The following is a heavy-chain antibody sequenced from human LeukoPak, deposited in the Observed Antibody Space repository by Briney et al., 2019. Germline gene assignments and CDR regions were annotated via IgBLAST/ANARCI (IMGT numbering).Heavy chain of an antibody. Sequence: PGGSLRLSCAASGFTFSDYYMSWIRQAPGKGLEWVSYISSSGSTIYYADSVKGRFTISRDNSKNTLYLQMNSLRAEDTAVYYCATLRGLRGYFDWLLSYFDYWGQGTLVTVSS. V-gene: IGHV3-11*01. D-gene: IGHD3-9*01. CDR1: GFTFSDYY. CDR3: ATLRGLRGYFDWLLSYFDY. CDR2: ISSSGSTI. J-gene: IGHJ4*02.